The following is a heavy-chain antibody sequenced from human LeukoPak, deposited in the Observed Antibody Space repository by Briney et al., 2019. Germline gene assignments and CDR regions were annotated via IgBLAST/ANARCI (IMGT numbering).Heavy chain of an antibody. CDR3: ARELLVFDY. CDR1: GFTFSSYW. Sequence: GGSLRLSCAVSGFTFSSYWMSWVRQAPGKGLEWVANIKQDGSEKYYVDSVKGRFTISRDNAKNSLYLQMNSLRAEDAAVYYCARELLVFDYWGQGTLVTVSS. J-gene: IGHJ4*02. V-gene: IGHV3-7*01. CDR2: IKQDGSEK. D-gene: IGHD3-10*01.